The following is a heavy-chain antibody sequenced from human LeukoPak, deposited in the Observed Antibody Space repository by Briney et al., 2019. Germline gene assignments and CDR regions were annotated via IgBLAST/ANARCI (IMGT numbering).Heavy chain of an antibody. D-gene: IGHD3-3*01. CDR3: ARDRGYYDFWSGYSGMDV. Sequence: SQTLSLTCAISRDSVPSNSAAWNWITQSPSRGLEWLGRTYYRSKWYNDYAVSVKSRITINPDTSKNQFSLQLKCVTPEDTAVYYCARDRGYYDFWSGYSGMDVWGQGTTVTVSS. CDR2: TYYRSKWYN. CDR1: RDSVPSNSAA. J-gene: IGHJ6*02. V-gene: IGHV6-1*01.